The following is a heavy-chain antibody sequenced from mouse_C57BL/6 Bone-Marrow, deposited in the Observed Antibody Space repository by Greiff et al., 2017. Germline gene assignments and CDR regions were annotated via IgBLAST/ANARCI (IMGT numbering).Heavy chain of an antibody. CDR1: GFSFNTYA. Sequence: EVQVVESGGGLVQPKGSLKLSCAASGFSFNTYAMNWVRQAPGKGLEWVARIRSKSNNYATYYADSVKDRFTISRDDSESMLYLQMYNLKTEDTAMYYCVRHDYDGRCVDVWGRGTTVSVSS. CDR2: IRSKSNNYAT. D-gene: IGHD2-4*01. CDR3: VRHDYDGRCVDV. J-gene: IGHJ1*03. V-gene: IGHV10-1*01.